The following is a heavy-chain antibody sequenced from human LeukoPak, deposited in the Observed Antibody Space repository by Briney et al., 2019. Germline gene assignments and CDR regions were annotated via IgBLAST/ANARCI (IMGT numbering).Heavy chain of an antibody. Sequence: PGGSLRLSCTASGLTFSTYWMSWVRQAPGKGLEWVANMNEDGSKKYYVGSVRCRFTISRDNAKTSLYLQMRSLRAEDTAVYYCARAMNHAFNIWGQGAMVTVSS. CDR3: ARAMNHAFNI. J-gene: IGHJ3*02. CDR1: GLTFSTYW. CDR2: MNEDGSKK. V-gene: IGHV3-7*03.